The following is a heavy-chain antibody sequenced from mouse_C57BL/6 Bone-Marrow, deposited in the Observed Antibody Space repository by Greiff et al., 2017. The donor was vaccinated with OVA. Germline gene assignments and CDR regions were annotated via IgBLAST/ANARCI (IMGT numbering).Heavy chain of an antibody. CDR2: IDPENGDT. Sequence: EVQLQQSGAELVRPGASVKLSCTASGFNIKDDYMHWVKQRPEQGLEWIAWIDPENGDTEYASKFQGKATITADTSSNTAYLQLSSLTSEDTAVYYCTLYDGYPWFAYWGQGTLVTVSA. V-gene: IGHV14-4*01. CDR1: GFNIKDDY. D-gene: IGHD2-3*01. CDR3: TLYDGYPWFAY. J-gene: IGHJ3*01.